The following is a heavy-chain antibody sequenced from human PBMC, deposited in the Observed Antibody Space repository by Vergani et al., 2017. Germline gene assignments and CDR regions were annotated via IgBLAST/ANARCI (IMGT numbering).Heavy chain of an antibody. CDR1: GGSISSYY. V-gene: IGHV4-59*01. CDR2: IYYSGST. D-gene: IGHD6-13*01. Sequence: QEQLQESGPGLVKPSETLSLTCTVSGGSISSYYWSWIRQPPGKGLEWIGYIYYSGSTNYNPSLKSRVTISVDTSKNQFSLKLSSVTAADTAVYYCAREGRIAAAGIAYWGQGTLVTVSS. J-gene: IGHJ4*02. CDR3: AREGRIAAAGIAY.